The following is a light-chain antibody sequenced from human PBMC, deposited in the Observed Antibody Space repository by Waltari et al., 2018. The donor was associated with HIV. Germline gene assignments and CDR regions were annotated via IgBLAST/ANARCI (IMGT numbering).Light chain of an antibody. CDR3: AAWDDSLSGLWV. Sequence: QSVLTQQPSASGTTGQRVTISCSGSSSYICSNYLYCSQQLPGTTPKLLIYRNNRRPSGVPDRFSGSKSGTSASLAISGLRSEDEADYYCAAWDDSLSGLWVFGGGTKLTVL. V-gene: IGLV1-47*01. J-gene: IGLJ3*02. CDR1: SSYICSNY. CDR2: RNN.